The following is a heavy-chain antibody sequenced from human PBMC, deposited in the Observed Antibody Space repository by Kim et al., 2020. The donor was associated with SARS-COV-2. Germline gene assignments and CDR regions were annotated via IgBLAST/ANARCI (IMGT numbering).Heavy chain of an antibody. CDR2: IIPIFGTA. Sequence: SVEVSCKASGGTFSSYAISWVRQAPGQGLEWMGGIIPIFGTANYAQKFQGRVTITADESTSTAYMELSSLRSEDTAVYYCARAGWSGERRGYYGMDVWGQGTTVTVSS. D-gene: IGHD3-3*01. CDR1: GGTFSSYA. J-gene: IGHJ6*02. V-gene: IGHV1-69*13. CDR3: ARAGWSGERRGYYGMDV.